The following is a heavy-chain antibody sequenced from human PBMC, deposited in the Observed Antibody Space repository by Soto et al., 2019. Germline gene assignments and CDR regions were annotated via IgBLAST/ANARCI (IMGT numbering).Heavy chain of an antibody. V-gene: IGHV4-39*01. CDR3: ARHDFSEWEPHAFDI. CDR2: IYYSGST. CDR1: GGSISSSSYY. D-gene: IGHD1-26*01. J-gene: IGHJ3*02. Sequence: SETLSLTCTVSGGSISSSSYYWGWIRQPPGKGLEWIGSIYYSGSTYYNPSLKSRVTISVDTSKNQFSLKLSSVTAADTAVYYCARHDFSEWEPHAFDIWGQGTMVTVSS.